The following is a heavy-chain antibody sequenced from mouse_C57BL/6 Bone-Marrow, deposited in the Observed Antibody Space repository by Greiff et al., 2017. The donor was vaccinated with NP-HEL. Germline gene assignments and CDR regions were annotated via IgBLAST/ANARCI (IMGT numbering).Heavy chain of an antibody. CDR3: ARHGGDGYYYFDY. Sequence: VQGVESGPGLVAPSQRLSITCTVSGFSLTSYGVHWVRQPPGKGLEWLVVIWSDGSTTYNSALKSRLSISKDNSKSQVFLKMNSLQTDDTAMYYCARHGGDGYYYFDYWGQGTTLTVSS. J-gene: IGHJ2*01. CDR2: IWSDGST. CDR1: GFSLTSYG. V-gene: IGHV2-6-1*01. D-gene: IGHD2-3*01.